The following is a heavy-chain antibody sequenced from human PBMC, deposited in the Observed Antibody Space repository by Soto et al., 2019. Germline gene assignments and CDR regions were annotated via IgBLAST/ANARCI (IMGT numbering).Heavy chain of an antibody. CDR3: ARHHDS. J-gene: IGHJ4*02. V-gene: IGHV4-59*08. Sequence: QVELQESGPGLVKPSETLSLPCTVSGGSIRSYYWCWIRQPPGKGLQWIGYTYYSGSSNYNPSLKSRVTTSVETSKDQYSLRLSYVTAADTAVYYSARHHDSGGQGALVTVSS. CDR1: GGSIRSYY. CDR2: TYYSGSS. D-gene: IGHD2-21*02.